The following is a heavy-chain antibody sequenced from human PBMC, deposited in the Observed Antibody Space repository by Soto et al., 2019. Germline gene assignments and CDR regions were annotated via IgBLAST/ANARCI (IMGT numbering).Heavy chain of an antibody. D-gene: IGHD3-10*01. CDR1: GYAFINFW. CDR2: IYPTNSET. V-gene: IGHV5-51*01. Sequence: EVQLVQSGAEVKRPGDSLKISCKGSGYAFINFWIGWVRQMPGKGLEWIGIIYPTNSETRYSPSFQGQVTMSVDKSTATAYLQWSSLKASDTGIYYCARPGGSGTYYKFDYWGQGTPVTVSS. CDR3: ARPGGSGTYYKFDY. J-gene: IGHJ4*02.